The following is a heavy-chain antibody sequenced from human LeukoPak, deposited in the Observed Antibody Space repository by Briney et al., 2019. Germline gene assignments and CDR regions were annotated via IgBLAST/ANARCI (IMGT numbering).Heavy chain of an antibody. CDR2: IHYSGST. CDR3: ARHGLAGDSSGYYNRHFDY. Sequence: SETLSLTCTVSGGSISSISYYWGWIRQPPGKWLEWIGTIHYSGSTYYNPSLRRRSTMSVDTSKNQFSLKLTSLTAADTAVYYCARHGLAGDSSGYYNRHFDYWGQGTLVTVSS. V-gene: IGHV4-39*01. CDR1: GGSISSISYY. D-gene: IGHD3-22*01. J-gene: IGHJ4*02.